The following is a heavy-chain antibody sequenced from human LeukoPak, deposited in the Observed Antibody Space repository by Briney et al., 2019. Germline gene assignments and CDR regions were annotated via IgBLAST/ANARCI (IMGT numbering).Heavy chain of an antibody. CDR2: IYPGDSDT. J-gene: IGHJ4*02. CDR1: GYSFTSYW. D-gene: IGHD5-12*01. CDR3: ARPYLGGYDIGGYYFDY. Sequence: GESLKISCKGSGYSFTSYWIGWVHQMPGKGLEWMGIIYPGDSDTRYSPSFQGQVTISADKSISTAYLQWSSLKASDTAMYYCARPYLGGYDIGGYYFDYWGQGTLVTVSS. V-gene: IGHV5-51*07.